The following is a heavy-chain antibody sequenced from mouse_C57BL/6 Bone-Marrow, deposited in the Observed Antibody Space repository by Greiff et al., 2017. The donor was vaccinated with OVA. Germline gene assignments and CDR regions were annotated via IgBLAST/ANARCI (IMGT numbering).Heavy chain of an antibody. Sequence: DVQLVESGGGLVKPGGSLKLSCAASGFTFSSYAMSWVRQTPEKRLEWVATISDGGSYTYYPDNVKGRFTISRDNAKNNLYLQMSHLKSEDTAMYYCARDRSWYFDGWGTGTTVTVSS. V-gene: IGHV5-4*01. J-gene: IGHJ1*03. CDR1: GFTFSSYA. CDR2: ISDGGSYT. CDR3: ARDRSWYFDG.